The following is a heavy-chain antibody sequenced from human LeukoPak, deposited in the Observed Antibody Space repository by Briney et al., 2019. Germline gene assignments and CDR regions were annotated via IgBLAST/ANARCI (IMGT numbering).Heavy chain of an antibody. CDR2: IYYSGST. J-gene: IGHJ4*02. V-gene: IGHV4-59*01. CDR3: AKAPPYISAAYNFDY. CDR1: GGSISSYY. D-gene: IGHD6-13*01. Sequence: SETLSLTCTVSGGSISSYYWSWIRQPPGKGLEWIGYIYYSGSTNYNPSLKSRVTISVDTSKNQFSLKLSSVTAADTAVYYCAKAPPYISAAYNFDYWGQGTLVTVSS.